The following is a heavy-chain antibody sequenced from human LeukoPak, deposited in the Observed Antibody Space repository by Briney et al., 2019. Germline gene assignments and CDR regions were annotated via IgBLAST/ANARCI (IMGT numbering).Heavy chain of an antibody. J-gene: IGHJ4*02. CDR2: ISYDGSNK. CDR3: AKAPRPWVGGATGSRYYFDY. D-gene: IGHD1-26*01. CDR1: GFTFSSYG. Sequence: GGSLRLSCAASGFTFSSYGMHWVRQAPGKGLEWVAVISYDGSNKYYADSVKGRFTISRDNSKNTLYLQMNSLGAEDTAVYYCAKAPRPWVGGATGSRYYFDYWGQGTLVTVSS. V-gene: IGHV3-30*18.